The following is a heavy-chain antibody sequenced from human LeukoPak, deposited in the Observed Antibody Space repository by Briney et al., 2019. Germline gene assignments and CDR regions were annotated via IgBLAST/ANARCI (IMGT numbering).Heavy chain of an antibody. CDR1: GGSLSSYY. CDR2: IYYSGST. CDR3: ARILSGSYYFRYYYMDV. J-gene: IGHJ6*03. Sequence: SETLSLTCTVSGGSLSSYYWSWIRQPPGKGLEWIGYIYYSGSTNYNPSLKSRVTISVDTSKNQFSLKLSSVTAADTAVYYCARILSGSYYFRYYYMDVWGKGTTVTISS. D-gene: IGHD3-10*01. V-gene: IGHV4-59*01.